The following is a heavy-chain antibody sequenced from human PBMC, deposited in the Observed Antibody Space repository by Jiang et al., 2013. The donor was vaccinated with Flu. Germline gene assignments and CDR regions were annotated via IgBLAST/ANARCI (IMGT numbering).Heavy chain of an antibody. J-gene: IGHJ6*04. CDR2: INPSGGST. V-gene: IGHV1-46*01. CDR3: ARDRYSSSWLSSTYLYYYYYGMDV. CDR1: GYTFTSYY. Sequence: GAEVKKPGASVKVSCKASGYTFTSYYMHWVRQAPGQGLEWMGIINPSGGSTSYAQKFQGRVTMTRDTSTSTVYMELSSLRSEDTAVYYCARDRYSSSWLSSTYLYYYYYGMDVWAKGPRSPSPQ. D-gene: IGHD6-13*01.